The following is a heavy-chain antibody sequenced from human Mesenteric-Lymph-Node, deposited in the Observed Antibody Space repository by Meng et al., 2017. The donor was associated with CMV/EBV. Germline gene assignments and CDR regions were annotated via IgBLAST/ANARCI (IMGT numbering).Heavy chain of an antibody. D-gene: IGHD3-10*01. CDR2: IWYDGSNK. CDR1: A. J-gene: IGHJ4*02. Sequence: AMHWVRQAPGKGLECVAVIWYDGSNKYYADSVKGRFTISRDDSKNTVILQMNSLRAEDTAVYYCAKDAGGTYYNGSGSYKTLNYFDYWGQGTLVTVSS. V-gene: IGHV3-33*06. CDR3: AKDAGGTYYNGSGSYKTLNYFDY.